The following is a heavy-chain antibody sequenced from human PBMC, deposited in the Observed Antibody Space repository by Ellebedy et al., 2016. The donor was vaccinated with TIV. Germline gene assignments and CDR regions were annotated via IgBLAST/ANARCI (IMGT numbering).Heavy chain of an antibody. V-gene: IGHV3-15*05. CDR3: NTGWAFDG. Sequence: GESLKISCEASGLIVTNAWMTWVRQTPGKGLEWIGRIQSRSEGGTAAYAAPVQGRFIISRDESENKLFLHMNSLRTEDTGIYYCNTGWAFDGWGQGTRVTVSS. CDR1: GLIVTNAW. J-gene: IGHJ3*01. CDR2: IQSRSEGGTA.